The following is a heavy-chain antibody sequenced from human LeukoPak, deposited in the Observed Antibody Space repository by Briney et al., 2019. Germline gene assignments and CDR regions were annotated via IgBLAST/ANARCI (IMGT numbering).Heavy chain of an antibody. CDR3: ARAGIAAAGTFQH. CDR2: ITGRGDTI. V-gene: IGHV3-48*03. J-gene: IGHJ1*01. CDR1: GFTFSGSE. Sequence: GGSLRLSCAASGFTFSGSEMNWVRQAPGKGLEWLSYITGRGDTIFYADSVKGRFTVSRDNARNSLYLQMDSLRAEDTAVYYCARAGIAAAGTFQHWGQGTLVTVSS. D-gene: IGHD6-13*01.